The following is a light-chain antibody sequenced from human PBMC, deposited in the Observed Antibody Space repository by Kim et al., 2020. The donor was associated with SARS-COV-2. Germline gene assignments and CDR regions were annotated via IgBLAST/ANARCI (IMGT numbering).Light chain of an antibody. V-gene: IGLV2-14*03. CDR1: NSDIGTYDY. CDR3: CSYSTFTTVV. J-gene: IGLJ2*01. Sequence: QSALTQPASVSGSPGQSITISCSGTNSDIGTYDYVSWYQQHPGKAPKLMIFDVRVRPSGVSNRFSGSKSGYTASLTISGLQAEDEATYYCCSYSTFTTVVFGGGTKVTVL. CDR2: DVR.